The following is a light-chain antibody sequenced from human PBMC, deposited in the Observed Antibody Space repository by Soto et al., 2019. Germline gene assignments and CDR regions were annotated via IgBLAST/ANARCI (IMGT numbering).Light chain of an antibody. CDR2: DAS. J-gene: IGKJ1*01. V-gene: IGKV1-5*01. CDR1: QSISTR. CDR3: QQYSSYSAWT. Sequence: DIQMTQSPSTLSASVGDRVTITCRASQSISTRLAWYQQKPGKASKLLIYDASSLQSGVPPRFSGTGSGTDFTLTIRSLQPDDIATYYCQQYSSYSAWTFGEGTKVDIK.